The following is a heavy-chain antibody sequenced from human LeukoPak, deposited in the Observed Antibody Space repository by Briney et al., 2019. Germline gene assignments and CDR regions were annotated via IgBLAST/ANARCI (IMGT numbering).Heavy chain of an antibody. D-gene: IGHD4-11*01. CDR1: GFTFSTYW. V-gene: IGHV3-7*01. CDR3: AREDYSNYGGYYYYYYMDV. Sequence: GGSLRLSCAASGFTFSTYWMSWVRQAPGKGLEWVANIKQDGSEKYYVDSVEGRFTISRDNAKNSLYLQMSSLRAEDTAVYYCAREDYSNYGGYYYYYYMDVWGKGTTVTVSS. J-gene: IGHJ6*03. CDR2: IKQDGSEK.